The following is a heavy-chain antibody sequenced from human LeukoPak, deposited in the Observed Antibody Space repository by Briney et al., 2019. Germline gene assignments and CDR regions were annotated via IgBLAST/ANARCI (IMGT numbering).Heavy chain of an antibody. V-gene: IGHV3-23*01. CDR2: ISGSGGST. Sequence: GGSLRLSCAASGFTFSDYSMNWVRQAPGKGLEWVSAISGSGGSTYYADSVKGRFTISRDNSKNTLYLQMNSLRAEDTAVYYCAKVRISSDPAYFDYWGQGTLVTVSS. J-gene: IGHJ4*02. CDR1: GFTFSDYS. D-gene: IGHD2-2*01. CDR3: AKVRISSDPAYFDY.